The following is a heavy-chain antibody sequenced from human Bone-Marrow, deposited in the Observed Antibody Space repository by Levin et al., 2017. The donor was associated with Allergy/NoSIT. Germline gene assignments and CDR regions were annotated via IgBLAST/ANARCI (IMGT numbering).Heavy chain of an antibody. CDR3: AKVGALWFGEFKSFYFFMDV. Sequence: TGESLKISCAGSGFAFSDYVMHWVRQAPGKGLEWVAVISNDANNKYYVDAVKGRFTISRDNSKNTLYLQMNSLKTEDTAVYYCAKVGALWFGEFKSFYFFMDVWGKGTTVIVSS. J-gene: IGHJ6*03. CDR2: ISNDANNK. CDR1: GFAFSDYV. V-gene: IGHV3-30*18. D-gene: IGHD3-10*01.